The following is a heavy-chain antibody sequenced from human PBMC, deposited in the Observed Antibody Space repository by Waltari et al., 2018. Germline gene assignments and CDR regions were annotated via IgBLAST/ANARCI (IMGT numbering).Heavy chain of an antibody. CDR2: IVPLFGTS. J-gene: IGHJ5*02. Sequence: QVQLVQSGAEVKKPGSSVKVSCKASGGTFSSYAISWVRQAPGQGLGWMGRIVPLFGTSNSAQTFQGRLTITADKSTSTAYMELSSLRSEDTAVYYGARVRGETPFVARWGEGWFDPWGQGTLVTVSS. CDR1: GGTFSSYA. V-gene: IGHV1-69*13. D-gene: IGHD3-10*01. CDR3: ARVRGETPFVARWGEGWFDP.